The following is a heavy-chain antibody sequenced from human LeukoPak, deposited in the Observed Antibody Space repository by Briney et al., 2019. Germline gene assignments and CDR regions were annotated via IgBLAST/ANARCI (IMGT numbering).Heavy chain of an antibody. CDR3: AKDKVVGAESGANVFYFDY. Sequence: GGSLRLSCAASGFTFSSYSMTWVRQAPGKGLEWVSAISGSGGSTYYADSVKGRFTISRDNSKNTLYLQMNSLRAEDTAVYYCAKDKVVGAESGANVFYFDYWGQGTLVTVSS. D-gene: IGHD1-26*01. CDR2: ISGSGGST. V-gene: IGHV3-23*01. CDR1: GFTFSSYS. J-gene: IGHJ4*02.